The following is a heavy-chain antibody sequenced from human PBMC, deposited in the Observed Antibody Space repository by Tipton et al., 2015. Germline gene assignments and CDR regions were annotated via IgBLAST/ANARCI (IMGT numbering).Heavy chain of an antibody. J-gene: IGHJ3*02. CDR2: VNHGGSS. Sequence: TLSLTCAVYGGSFTGYYWSWIRQTPGKGLEWIGEVNHGGSSNYKPSLKSRVTVSVDTSKNQFSLRVSSVTAADTAVYYCARDPMSTVTSDALDIWGQGTMVTVSS. D-gene: IGHD4-17*01. V-gene: IGHV4-34*01. CDR1: GGSFTGYY. CDR3: ARDPMSTVTSDALDI.